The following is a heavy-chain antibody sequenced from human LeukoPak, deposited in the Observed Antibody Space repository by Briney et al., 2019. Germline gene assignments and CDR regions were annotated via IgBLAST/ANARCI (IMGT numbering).Heavy chain of an antibody. CDR1: GVSISSSYSY. D-gene: IGHD3/OR15-3a*01. J-gene: IGHJ4*02. CDR2: IYYTGNT. Sequence: SETLSLTCTVSGVSISSSYSYWGWIRQPPGMGLEWIGSIYYTGNTYYNASLKSQVSISIDTSKNQFSLKLTSVTTADTAVYYCARQTGSGLFILPGGQGTLVTVSS. V-gene: IGHV4-39*01. CDR3: ARQTGSGLFILP.